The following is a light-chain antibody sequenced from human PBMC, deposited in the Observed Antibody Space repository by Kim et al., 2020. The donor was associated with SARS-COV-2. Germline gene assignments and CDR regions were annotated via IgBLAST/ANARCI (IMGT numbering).Light chain of an antibody. J-gene: IGLJ3*02. CDR2: RNN. CDR1: NNKVGNQG. CDR3: SAWDSSLSAWV. V-gene: IGLV10-54*04. Sequence: RQTATRTCTGNNNKVGNQGAAWLQKHQGHPPKLLSYRNNNRPSGISERFSASRSGDTASLTITGLQPEDETDYYCSAWDSSLSAWVFGGGTQLTVL.